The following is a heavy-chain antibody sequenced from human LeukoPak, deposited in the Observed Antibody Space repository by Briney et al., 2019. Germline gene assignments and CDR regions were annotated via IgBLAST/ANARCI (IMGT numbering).Heavy chain of an antibody. V-gene: IGHV4-31*03. CDR1: GGSISSGGYY. CDR2: IYYSGST. CDR3: ARVQAAYYYGMDV. Sequence: SETLSLTCTVSGGSISSGGYYWSWIRQHPGKGLEWIGYIYYSGSTYYNPSLKSRVTISVDKSKNQFFLKLSSVTAADTAVYYCARVQAAYYYGMDVWGKGTTVTVSS. J-gene: IGHJ6*04. D-gene: IGHD6-25*01.